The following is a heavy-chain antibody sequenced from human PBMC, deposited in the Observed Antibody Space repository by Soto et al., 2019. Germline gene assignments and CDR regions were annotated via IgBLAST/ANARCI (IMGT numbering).Heavy chain of an antibody. J-gene: IGHJ6*02. CDR2: INHSGST. V-gene: IGHV4-34*01. D-gene: IGHD3-3*01. CDR3: ARARSYYDFWSGYPKHYYYYGMDV. Sequence: SETLSLTCALYGGSFSGYDWSWIRQPPGKGLEWIGEINHSGSTNYNPSLKSLVTISVDTSKNQFSLKLSSVTAADTAVYYCARARSYYDFWSGYPKHYYYYGMDVWGQGTTVTVSS. CDR1: GGSFSGYD.